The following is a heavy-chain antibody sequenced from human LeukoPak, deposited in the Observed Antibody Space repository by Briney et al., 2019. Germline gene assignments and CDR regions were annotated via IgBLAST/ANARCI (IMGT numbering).Heavy chain of an antibody. CDR1: DDSITMYY. CDR2: VDHTGST. CDR3: ARGRVSSSTWYSTYYYYFYMDV. V-gene: IGHV4-59*01. D-gene: IGHD1-1*01. Sequence: SETLSLTCTVSDDSITMYYWTWIRQPPGKGLEWIGYVDHTGSTNFNPSLNGRVSISRDTSKNLFSLRLRSVTAADTAVYFCARGRVSSSTWYSTYYYYFYMDVWGKGSTVTVSS. J-gene: IGHJ6*03.